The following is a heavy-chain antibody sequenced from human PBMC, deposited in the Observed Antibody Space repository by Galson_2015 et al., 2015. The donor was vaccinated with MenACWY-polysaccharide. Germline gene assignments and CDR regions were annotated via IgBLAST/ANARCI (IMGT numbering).Heavy chain of an antibody. Sequence: SLRLSCAASGFTFSSYTMSWVRQAPGKGLEWVSGVSGSGASTYYADSVKGRFTISRDNVKNTLYLQMNSLRAADTAVYYCANLGLSTRRTSDVDYWGQGTLVTVSS. D-gene: IGHD5/OR15-5a*01. V-gene: IGHV3-23*01. J-gene: IGHJ4*02. CDR1: GFTFSSYT. CDR2: VSGSGAST. CDR3: ANLGLSTRRTSDVDY.